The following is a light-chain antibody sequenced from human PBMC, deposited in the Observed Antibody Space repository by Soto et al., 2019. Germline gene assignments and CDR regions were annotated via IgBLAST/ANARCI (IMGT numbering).Light chain of an antibody. V-gene: IGLV2-11*01. CDR2: DVS. CDR3: CSYAGCSVV. CDR1: RSDVGSYDF. Sequence: QSVLTQPRSVSGSPGQSVTISCTGTRSDVGSYDFVSWYQQHPGKAPKLMIYDVSKRPSGVPDRFSGSKSGYTASLTISGVQAEDEADFYCCSYAGCSVVFGGGTKLTVL. J-gene: IGLJ2*01.